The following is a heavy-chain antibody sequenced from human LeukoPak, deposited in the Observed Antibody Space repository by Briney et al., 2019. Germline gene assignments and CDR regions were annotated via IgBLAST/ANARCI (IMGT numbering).Heavy chain of an antibody. Sequence: SETLPLTCTVTGYSVSIDYYWGWIRQPPGKGLEWIGSIYHSGRTHYNPSLKGRVAISLDTSKNQFSLKLSSVTAADTAVYYCARDGLVDANAFDIWGQGTMVTVSS. CDR3: ARDGLVDANAFDI. D-gene: IGHD2-2*01. V-gene: IGHV4-38-2*02. CDR1: GYSVSIDYY. J-gene: IGHJ3*02. CDR2: IYHSGRT.